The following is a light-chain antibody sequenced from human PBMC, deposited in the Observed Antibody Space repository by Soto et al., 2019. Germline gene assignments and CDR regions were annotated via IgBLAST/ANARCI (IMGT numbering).Light chain of an antibody. Sequence: ETVLTQSPGTLSLSPGERATLPCRASHTVNSNYLGWYQQKPGQAPRLLMDGASSRATGIPDRFSGSGSGTDFSLTISGLEPEDCAVYYGQQQGDSLTFGGGTKVDIK. CDR1: HTVNSNY. V-gene: IGKV3-20*01. J-gene: IGKJ4*01. CDR2: GAS. CDR3: QQQGDSLT.